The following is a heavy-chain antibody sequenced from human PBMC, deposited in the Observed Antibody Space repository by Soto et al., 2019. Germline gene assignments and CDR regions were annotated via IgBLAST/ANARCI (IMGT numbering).Heavy chain of an antibody. D-gene: IGHD4-4*01. CDR3: ARDPTPGPGNYLGRQQRLYYYYYMDV. Sequence: GGSLRLSCATSGFTFSNYAMHWVRQAPGKGLEYVSAISSNGGSTYYANSVKGRFSISRDNCKNTLYLQMGGLGAEDMAVYYCARDPTPGPGNYLGRQQRLYYYYYMDVWGKGTTVTVSS. V-gene: IGHV3-64*01. CDR2: ISSNGGST. CDR1: GFTFSNYA. J-gene: IGHJ6*03.